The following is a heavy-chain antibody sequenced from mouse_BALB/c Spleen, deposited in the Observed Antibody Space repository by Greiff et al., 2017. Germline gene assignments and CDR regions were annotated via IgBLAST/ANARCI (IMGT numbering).Heavy chain of an antibody. V-gene: IGHV5-17*02. CDR1: GFTFSSFG. Sequence: EVQLVESGGGLVQPGGSRKLSCAASGFTFSSFGMHWVRQAPEKGLEWVAYISSGSSTIYYADTVKGRFTISRDNPKNTLFLQMTSLRSEDTAMYYCAVITTVVDGYFDVWGAGTTVTVSS. CDR3: AVITTVVDGYFDV. J-gene: IGHJ1*01. CDR2: ISSGSSTI. D-gene: IGHD1-1*01.